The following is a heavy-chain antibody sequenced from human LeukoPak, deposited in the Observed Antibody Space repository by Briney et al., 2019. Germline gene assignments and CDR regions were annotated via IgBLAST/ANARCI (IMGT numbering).Heavy chain of an antibody. Sequence: PGGSLRLSCAASGFTFSSYAMSWVRQAPGKGLEWVSAISGSGGSTYFADSVKGRFTISRDNSKNTLYLQMNSLRAEDTAVYYCAKDRSWGSSGYYYARVYNWFDPWGQGTLVTVSS. CDR1: GFTFSSYA. CDR3: AKDRSWGSSGYYYARVYNWFDP. V-gene: IGHV3-23*01. CDR2: ISGSGGST. D-gene: IGHD3-22*01. J-gene: IGHJ5*02.